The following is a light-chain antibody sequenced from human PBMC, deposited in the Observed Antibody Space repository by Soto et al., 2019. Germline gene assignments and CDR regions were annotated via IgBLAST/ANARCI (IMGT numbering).Light chain of an antibody. Sequence: SYELTQPPSVSVAPEKTATITCGGDNIGNKRGHWYRQKPGQAPVLVISYDSDRPSGIPERFSGSNSGNTATLTISRVEAGDEADYYRQVWDIMTDNYVFGTGTKVTV. J-gene: IGLJ1*01. CDR1: NIGNKR. CDR2: YDS. CDR3: QVWDIMTDNYV. V-gene: IGLV3-21*04.